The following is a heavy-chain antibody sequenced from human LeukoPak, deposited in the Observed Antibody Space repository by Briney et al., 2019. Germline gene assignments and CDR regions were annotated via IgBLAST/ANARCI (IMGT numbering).Heavy chain of an antibody. CDR2: INPNSGGT. CDR3: ARDGGYYYYGSGSPQSP. CDR1: GYTFTGYY. V-gene: IGHV1-2*02. D-gene: IGHD3-10*01. J-gene: IGHJ5*02. Sequence: GASVKVSCKASGYTFTGYYMHWVRQAPGQGLEWMGWINPNSGGTNYAQKFQGRVTMTRDTSISTAYMELSRLRSDDTAVYYCARDGGYYYYGSGSPQSPWGQGTLVTVSS.